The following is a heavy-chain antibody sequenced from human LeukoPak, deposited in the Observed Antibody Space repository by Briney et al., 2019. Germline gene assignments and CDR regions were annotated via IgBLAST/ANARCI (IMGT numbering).Heavy chain of an antibody. CDR1: GFSFSGSA. CDR2: IRGKADNYAT. D-gene: IGHD6-13*01. Sequence: GGSLRLSCAASGFSFSGSAIHWVRQASRKGLEWVGRIRGKADNYATTYAASVKGRFTISRHGSNNTAYLQMNSLTTEDTAVYYCTRWGLSSSWTVPFDSWGQGTLVTVSS. V-gene: IGHV3-73*01. CDR3: TRWGLSSSWTVPFDS. J-gene: IGHJ4*02.